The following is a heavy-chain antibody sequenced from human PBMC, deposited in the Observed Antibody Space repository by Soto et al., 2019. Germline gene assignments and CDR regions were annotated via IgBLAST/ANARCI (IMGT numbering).Heavy chain of an antibody. J-gene: IGHJ5*02. V-gene: IGHV4-59*01. CDR1: GGSISSYY. CDR3: ARGKRGSGFWYDP. D-gene: IGHD6-19*01. Sequence: TLSLTCTVSGGSISSYYWSWIRQPPGKGLEWIGYIYYSGSTNYNPSLKSRVTISVDTSKNQFSLKLSSVTAADTAVYYCARGKRGSGFWYDPWGQGTLVTVSS. CDR2: IYYSGST.